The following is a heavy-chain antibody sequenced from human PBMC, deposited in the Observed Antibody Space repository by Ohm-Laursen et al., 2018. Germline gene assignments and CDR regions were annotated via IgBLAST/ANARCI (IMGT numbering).Heavy chain of an antibody. CDR3: ARVGLGELGGIGYYYGMDV. V-gene: IGHV4-59*07. Sequence: SDTLSLTCTVSGGSISSYYWSWIRQPPGKGLEWIGYIYYSGSTNYNPSLKSRVTISVDTSKNQFSLKLSSVTAADTAVYYCARVGLGELGGIGYYYGMDVWGQGTTVTVSS. D-gene: IGHD3-10*01. J-gene: IGHJ6*02. CDR1: GGSISSYY. CDR2: IYYSGST.